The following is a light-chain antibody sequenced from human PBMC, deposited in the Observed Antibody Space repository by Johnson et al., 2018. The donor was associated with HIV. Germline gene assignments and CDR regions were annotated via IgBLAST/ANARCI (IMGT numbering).Light chain of an antibody. V-gene: IGLV1-51*01. J-gene: IGLJ1*01. Sequence: QSVLTQPPSVSAAPGQKVTISCSGSSSNIGNNYVSWYQQLTGTAPKLLIYDNNKRPSGIPDRFSGSKSGTSATLGITGLQTGDEADYYCGTWDNGLITYVFGTGAKVTGL. CDR3: GTWDNGLITYV. CDR2: DNN. CDR1: SSNIGNNY.